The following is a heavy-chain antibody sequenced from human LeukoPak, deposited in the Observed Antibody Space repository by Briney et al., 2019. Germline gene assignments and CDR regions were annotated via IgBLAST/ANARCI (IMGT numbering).Heavy chain of an antibody. CDR2: ISAYNGNT. V-gene: IGHV1-18*04. CDR3: ARGEYDILTGFDY. Sequence: WASVNVSCKASGYTFTSYGISWVRQAPGQGREWMGWISAYNGNTNYAQKLQGRVTITTDTSTSTAYMELRSLRSDDTAVYYCARGEYDILTGFDYWGQGTLVTVSS. J-gene: IGHJ4*02. CDR1: GYTFTSYG. D-gene: IGHD3-9*01.